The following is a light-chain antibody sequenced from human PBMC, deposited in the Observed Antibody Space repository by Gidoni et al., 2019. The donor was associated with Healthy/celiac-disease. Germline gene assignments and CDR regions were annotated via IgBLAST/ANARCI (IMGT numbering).Light chain of an antibody. V-gene: IGKV3-20*01. CDR2: CAS. J-gene: IGKJ1*01. CDR3: QQYGSSWWT. Sequence: EIVLTQSPGTLSLSPGARATLSCRASQSVSSSYLACYQQKPGQAPRRLIYCASSRAPGIPDRFSGSGSGTDFTRTISNLEPEDFAVYYCQQYGSSWWTFGQGTKVEIK. CDR1: QSVSSSY.